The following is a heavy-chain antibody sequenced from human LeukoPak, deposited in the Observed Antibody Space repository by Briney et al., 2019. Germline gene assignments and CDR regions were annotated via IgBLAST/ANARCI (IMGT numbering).Heavy chain of an antibody. CDR3: ARSTNYDFWSGYYGY. CDR2: IKQDGSEK. Sequence: HPGRSLRLSCAASGFTFSSYWMSWVRQAPGKGLEWVANIKQDGSEKYYVDSVKGRFTISRDNAKNSLYLQMNSLRAEDTAVYYCARSTNYDFWSGYYGYWGQGTLVTVSS. D-gene: IGHD3-3*01. CDR1: GFTFSSYW. J-gene: IGHJ4*02. V-gene: IGHV3-7*01.